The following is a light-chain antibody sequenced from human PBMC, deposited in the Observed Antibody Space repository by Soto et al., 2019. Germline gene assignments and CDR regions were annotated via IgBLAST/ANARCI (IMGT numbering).Light chain of an antibody. CDR1: QSISSY. CDR3: QQSYSTSCT. CDR2: AAS. Sequence: DIQMTQSPSSLSASVGDRVTITCRASQSISSYLNWYQQKPGKAPKLLIYAASSLQSGVPSRFSGSGSGTDFTLNISSLQPEDFATYYCQQSYSTSCTFGQGTKLEI. J-gene: IGKJ2*02. V-gene: IGKV1-39*01.